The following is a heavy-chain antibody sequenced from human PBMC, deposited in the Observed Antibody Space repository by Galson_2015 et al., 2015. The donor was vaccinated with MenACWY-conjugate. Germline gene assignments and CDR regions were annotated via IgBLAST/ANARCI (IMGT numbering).Heavy chain of an antibody. V-gene: IGHV3-74*01. D-gene: IGHD3-16*01. J-gene: IGHJ6*03. Sequence: SLRLSCAASGFTFSSYWMHWVRQAPGKGLVWASRVNSDGGGTGYADSVKGRFTISRDNAKNMLFLQMNSLKVEDTAVYYCARSYVPGSDRKNYYMDVWGRGTTVTVSS. CDR3: ARSYVPGSDRKNYYMDV. CDR1: GFTFSSYW. CDR2: VNSDGGGT.